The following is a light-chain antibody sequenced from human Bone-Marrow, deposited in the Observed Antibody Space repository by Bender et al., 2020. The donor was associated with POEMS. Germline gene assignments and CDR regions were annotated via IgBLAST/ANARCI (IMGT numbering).Light chain of an antibody. CDR3: QSWGSNTAV. CDR2: EVS. Sequence: QSALTQPASVSGSPGQSITISCTGTSSDVGSYNLVSWYQHYPGKAPKLMIYEVSKRPSGIPERFSGSTSGNTASLTISGTQTMDEADYYCQSWGSNTAVFGGGTKLTVL. CDR1: SSDVGSYNL. J-gene: IGLJ2*01. V-gene: IGLV2-14*02.